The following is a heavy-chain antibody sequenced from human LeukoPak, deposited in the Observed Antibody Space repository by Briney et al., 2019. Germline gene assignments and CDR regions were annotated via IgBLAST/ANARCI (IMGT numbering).Heavy chain of an antibody. Sequence: ASVTVSCKASGYTFTSYGISWVRQAPGQGLEWMGWISAYNGNKNYAQKLQGRVTMTTDTSTSTAYMELRSLRSDDTAVYYCARVIGSPPYYYYYYMDVWGKGTTVTVSS. J-gene: IGHJ6*03. D-gene: IGHD3-10*01. V-gene: IGHV1-18*01. CDR3: ARVIGSPPYYYYYYMDV. CDR1: GYTFTSYG. CDR2: ISAYNGNK.